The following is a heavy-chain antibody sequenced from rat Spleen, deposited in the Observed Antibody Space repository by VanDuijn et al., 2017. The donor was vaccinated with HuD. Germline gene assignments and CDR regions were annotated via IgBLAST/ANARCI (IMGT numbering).Heavy chain of an antibody. V-gene: IGHV5-19*01. J-gene: IGHJ2*01. CDR3: TKRDFSGIPDY. D-gene: IGHD1-4*01. Sequence: EVQLVESGGGLVQPGRSLKLSCAASGFTFSNYNMQWIRQAPTKGLEWVASISPTGDSTYYRDSVRDRFTISRDIAKTTLYLHMNSLRSEDTATYYCTKRDFSGIPDYWGQGVMVTVSS. CDR2: ISPTGDST. CDR1: GFTFSNYN.